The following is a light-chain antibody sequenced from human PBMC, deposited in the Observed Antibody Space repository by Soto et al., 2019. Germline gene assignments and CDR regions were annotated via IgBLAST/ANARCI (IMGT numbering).Light chain of an antibody. CDR2: AAS. V-gene: IGKV1-9*01. CDR1: QGISSY. CDR3: QQLNSYPPSFT. Sequence: DIQLTQSPSFLSASVGDRVTITCLASQGISSYLAWYQQKPGKAPKLLIYAASTLQSGVPSRFSGSGSGTEFTLTISSLQPEDFATYYCQQLNSYPPSFTFGPGTKVDIK. J-gene: IGKJ3*01.